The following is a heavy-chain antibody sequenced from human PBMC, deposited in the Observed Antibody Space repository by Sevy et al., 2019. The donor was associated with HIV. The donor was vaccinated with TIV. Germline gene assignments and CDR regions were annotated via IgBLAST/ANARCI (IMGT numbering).Heavy chain of an antibody. CDR3: TKTREYGDYAGGMDV. D-gene: IGHD4-17*01. V-gene: IGHV3-15*01. J-gene: IGHJ6*02. Sequence: GGSLRLSCAASGFTFSNACMSWVRQAPGKGLEWVGRIKSITDGGTTDYAAPEKGRFTISRDDSKTTLYLQMNSLKNEDTAVYYCTKTREYGDYAGGMDVWGQGTPVTVSS. CDR2: IKSITDGGTT. CDR1: GFTFSNAC.